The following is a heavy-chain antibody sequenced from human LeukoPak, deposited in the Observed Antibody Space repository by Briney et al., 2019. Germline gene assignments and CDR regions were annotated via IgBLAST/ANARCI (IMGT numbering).Heavy chain of an antibody. J-gene: IGHJ4*02. CDR2: INHSGST. Sequence: SETLFLTCAVYGGSFSGYYWSWIRQPPGKGLEWIGEINHSGSTNYNPSLKSRVTISVDTSKNQFSLKLSSVTAADTAVYYCARVLGKYCSSTSCHLDYWGQGTLVTVST. V-gene: IGHV4-34*01. D-gene: IGHD2-2*01. CDR3: ARVLGKYCSSTSCHLDY. CDR1: GGSFSGYY.